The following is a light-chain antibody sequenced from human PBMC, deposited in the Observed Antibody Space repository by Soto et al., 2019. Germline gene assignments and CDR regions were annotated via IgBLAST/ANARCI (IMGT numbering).Light chain of an antibody. J-gene: IGLJ2*01. CDR2: GNH. CDR1: SSSIGSGYE. CDR3: QSYDSSLSGLV. Sequence: QSVLTQPPSVSGTPGQRVTISCSGSSSSIGSGYEVSWYQQLPGTAPKLLIFGNHNRPSGVPDRFSGSKSGTSASLAITGLQAEDEADYYCQSYDSSLSGLVFGGGTKLTVL. V-gene: IGLV1-40*01.